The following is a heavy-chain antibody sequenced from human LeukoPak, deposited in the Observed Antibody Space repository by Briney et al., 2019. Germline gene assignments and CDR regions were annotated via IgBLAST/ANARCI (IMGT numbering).Heavy chain of an antibody. CDR3: ARVRYYNSSGYYPNFDY. CDR1: SYTFTNYG. CDR2: ISIYNGNT. J-gene: IGHJ4*02. D-gene: IGHD3-22*01. V-gene: IGHV1-18*01. Sequence: ASVKVSCKVSSYTFTNYGITWVRQAPGQGLAWMGWISIYNGNTKYAQKVQSRVTMTTDTSTNTAYMELRSLRSDDTAVYYCARVRYYNSSGYYPNFDYWGQGTLVTVSS.